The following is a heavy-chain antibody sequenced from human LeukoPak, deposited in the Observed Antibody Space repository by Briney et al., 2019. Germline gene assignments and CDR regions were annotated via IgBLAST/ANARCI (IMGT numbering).Heavy chain of an antibody. CDR2: INPSGGST. D-gene: IGHD4-23*01. J-gene: IGHJ5*02. Sequence: ASVKVSCKASGDTFSSYYMHWVRQAPEQGLEWMGIINPSGGSTSYAQKFQGRVTMTRDMSTSTDYMELSSLRSEDTAVYYCARDNSVEDTARWFDPWGQGTLVTVSS. V-gene: IGHV1-46*01. CDR3: ARDNSVEDTARWFDP. CDR1: GDTFSSYY.